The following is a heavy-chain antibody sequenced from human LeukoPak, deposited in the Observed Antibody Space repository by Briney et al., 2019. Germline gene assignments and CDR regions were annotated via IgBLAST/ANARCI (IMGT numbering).Heavy chain of an antibody. D-gene: IGHD3-10*01. CDR3: ARVPWFGELFRFDY. CDR1: GFTVSSNY. CDR2: IYSGGST. J-gene: IGHJ4*02. V-gene: IGHV3-53*01. Sequence: GGSLRLPCAASGFTVSSNYMSWVRQAPGKGLEWVSVIYSGGSTYYADSVKGRFTISRDDSKNTLYLQMNSLRAEDTAVYYCARVPWFGELFRFDYWGQGTLATVSS.